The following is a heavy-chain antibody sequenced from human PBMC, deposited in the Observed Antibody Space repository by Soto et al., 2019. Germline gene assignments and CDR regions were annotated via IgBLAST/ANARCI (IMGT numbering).Heavy chain of an antibody. V-gene: IGHV4-34*01. J-gene: IGHJ6*01. D-gene: IGHD3-10*01. Sequence: SETLSLTCAVYGGSFSGYYWSWIRQPPGKGLEWIGEINHSGSTNYNPSLKSRVTISVDTSKNQFSLKLSSVTAADTAVYYCARGRVVRGVTKYYYYGMDVWGQGTTVS. CDR3: ARGRVVRGVTKYYYYGMDV. CDR2: INHSGST. CDR1: GGSFSGYY.